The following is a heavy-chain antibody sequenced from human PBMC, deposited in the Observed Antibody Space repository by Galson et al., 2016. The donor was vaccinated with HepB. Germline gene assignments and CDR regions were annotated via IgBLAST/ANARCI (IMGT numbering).Heavy chain of an antibody. CDR1: GYSFTSYW. J-gene: IGHJ3*02. Sequence: QSGAEVKKPGESLKISCEGSGYSFTSYWIGWVRQMPGKGLEWMGTIYPGDSDTRYSPSSQGQVTISADKSISAAYLQWNSLKASDTAIYYCARRSADAFDIWRQGTMVTVSS. CDR3: ARRSADAFDI. V-gene: IGHV5-51*01. CDR2: IYPGDSDT. D-gene: IGHD3-3*01.